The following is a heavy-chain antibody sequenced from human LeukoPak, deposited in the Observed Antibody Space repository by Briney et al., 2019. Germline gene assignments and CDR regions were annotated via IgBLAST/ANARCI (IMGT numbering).Heavy chain of an antibody. D-gene: IGHD2-8*02. CDR2: IYYSGTT. J-gene: IGHJ5*02. Sequence: SETLSLTCTVSGGSIISSSYNWGWIRQPPGKGLEWIVTIYYSGTTYYNPSLQSRVTISVDTSKNEFSLKVNSVTAADTAVYYCARLPTGFPNWFDPWGQGTRVTVSS. CDR1: GGSIISSSYN. CDR3: ARLPTGFPNWFDP. V-gene: IGHV4-39*01.